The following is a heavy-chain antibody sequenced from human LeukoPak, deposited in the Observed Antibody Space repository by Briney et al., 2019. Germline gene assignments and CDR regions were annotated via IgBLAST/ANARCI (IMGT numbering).Heavy chain of an antibody. D-gene: IGHD6-13*01. CDR3: ARSSSATIAAAGHYYYYYYMDV. J-gene: IGHJ6*03. V-gene: IGHV4-59*01. CDR1: GVSISSYY. Sequence: PSETLSLTCTVSGVSISSYYWSWIRQPPGKGLEWIGYIYYSGSTNYNPSLKSRVTISVDTSKNQFSLKLSSVTAADTAVYYCARSSSATIAAAGHYYYYYYMDVWGKGTTVTISS. CDR2: IYYSGST.